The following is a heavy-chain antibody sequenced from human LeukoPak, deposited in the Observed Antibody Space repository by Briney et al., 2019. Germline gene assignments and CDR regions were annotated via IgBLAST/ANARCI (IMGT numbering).Heavy chain of an antibody. Sequence: ASVKVSCKASGYTFTGYYMHWVRQAPGQGLEWMGWINPNSGGTNYAQKFQGRVTMTRDTSISTAYMELSRLRSDDTAVYYCARGGSGWYSMVYYYYYYMDVWGKGTTVTVSS. D-gene: IGHD6-19*01. CDR1: GYTFTGYY. CDR3: ARGGSGWYSMVYYYYYYMDV. V-gene: IGHV1-2*02. CDR2: INPNSGGT. J-gene: IGHJ6*03.